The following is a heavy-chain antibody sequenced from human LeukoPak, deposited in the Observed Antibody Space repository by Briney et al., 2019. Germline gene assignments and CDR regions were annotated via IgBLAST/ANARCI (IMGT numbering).Heavy chain of an antibody. CDR2: IHYSVGT. D-gene: IGHD1-1*01. J-gene: IGHJ4*02. V-gene: IGHV4-59*12. CDR3: ARDNDQLGLDPFDY. Sequence: SETLSLTCTVSGNSISSFYWSWIRQPPGKGLEWIGYIHYSVGTKYNPSLKSRVTISIDTSKNQFSLKLSSVTAADTAMYYCARDNDQLGLDPFDYWGQGTLVTVSS. CDR1: GNSISSFY.